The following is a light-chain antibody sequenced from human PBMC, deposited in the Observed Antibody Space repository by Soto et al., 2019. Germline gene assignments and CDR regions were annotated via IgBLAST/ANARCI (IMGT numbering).Light chain of an antibody. Sequence: QSVLTQPPSVSGAPGQRVTISCTGSSSNIGAGYDVHWYQQLPGTAPKLLISGNSNRPSGVPDRFSGSKSGTSASLAITGLQAADEADYYCQSSDSSLSGSVFGGGTKLTVL. V-gene: IGLV1-40*01. CDR2: GNS. CDR3: QSSDSSLSGSV. CDR1: SSNIGAGYD. J-gene: IGLJ2*01.